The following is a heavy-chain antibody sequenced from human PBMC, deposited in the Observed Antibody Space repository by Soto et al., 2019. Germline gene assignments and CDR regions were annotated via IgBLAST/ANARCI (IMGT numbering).Heavy chain of an antibody. CDR2: IYSGGST. D-gene: IGHD3-22*01. CDR3: ARDSKLYYYDSSGYYYYYYGMDV. V-gene: IGHV3-53*01. CDR1: GFTVSSNY. J-gene: IGHJ6*02. Sequence: GGSLRLSCAASGFTVSSNYMSWVRQAPGKGLEWVSVIYSGGSTYYADSVKGRFTISRDNSKNTLYLQMNSLRAEDTAVYYCARDSKLYYYDSSGYYYYYYGMDVWGQGTTVTVSS.